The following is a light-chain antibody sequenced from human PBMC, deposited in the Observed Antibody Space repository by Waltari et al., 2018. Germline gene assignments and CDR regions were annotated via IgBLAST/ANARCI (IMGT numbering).Light chain of an antibody. Sequence: EVVLTQSPGTLSLSPGERATLSCRASQSVSNYLAWYQHRPGQPPRLLIYGASTRATGISDRFSGSGSGTDFTLTITSLGPEDSAVYYCQQFGVSPLYSFGQGTRLEI. CDR3: QQFGVSPLYS. V-gene: IGKV3-20*01. J-gene: IGKJ2*03. CDR2: GAS. CDR1: QSVSNY.